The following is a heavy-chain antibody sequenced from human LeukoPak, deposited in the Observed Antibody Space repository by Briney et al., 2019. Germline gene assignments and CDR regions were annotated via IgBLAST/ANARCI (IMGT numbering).Heavy chain of an antibody. CDR1: GYTFDDYA. CDR2: ISPTGSTT. D-gene: IGHD1-1*01. J-gene: IGHJ4*02. CDR3: ARGPNSNWTGLDF. Sequence: GGSLRLSCAASGYTFDDYAMHWARQLPGKGLVWVSRISPTGSTTSYADSVKGRFTVSRDNAKNTLYLQVNNLRAEDTAVYYCARGPNSNWTGLDFWGQGTLLTVSS. V-gene: IGHV3-74*01.